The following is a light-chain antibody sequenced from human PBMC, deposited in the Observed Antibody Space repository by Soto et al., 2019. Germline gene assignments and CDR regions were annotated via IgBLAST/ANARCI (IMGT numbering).Light chain of an antibody. CDR1: SSDISGYNY. CDR2: EVT. V-gene: IGLV2-14*01. Sequence: QSVLTQPASVPGSPGQSIAISCTGTSSDISGYNYVSWYQQHPGKAPKLMIYEVTYRPSGVSNRFSGSKSGNTASLTISGLQAEDEADYYCNSYKSRSTLVSGTGTKVTVL. J-gene: IGLJ1*01. CDR3: NSYKSRSTLV.